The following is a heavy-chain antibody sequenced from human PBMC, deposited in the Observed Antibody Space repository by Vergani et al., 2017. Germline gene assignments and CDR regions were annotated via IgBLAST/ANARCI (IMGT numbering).Heavy chain of an antibody. CDR1: GGTFSSYA. Sequence: QVQLVQSGAEVKKPGSSVKVSCKASGGTFSSYAISWVRQAPGQGLEWMGRIIPILGIANYAQKFQGRVTITADKSTSTAYMELSSLRSEDTAVYYCARVWGGGVGLYYMDVWGKGTTVTVSS. CDR3: ARVWGGGVGLYYMDV. D-gene: IGHD3-16*01. J-gene: IGHJ6*03. V-gene: IGHV1-69*04. CDR2: IIPILGIA.